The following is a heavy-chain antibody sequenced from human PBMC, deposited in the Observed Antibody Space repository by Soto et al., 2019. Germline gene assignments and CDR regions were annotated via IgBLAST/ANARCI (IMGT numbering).Heavy chain of an antibody. Sequence: PGGSLRLSCVASGFFFNTYGMYWVRQAPGKGLEWVAVIWYDGSSKYYGDSVRGRFVISRDNAENTLYLQLNGLRAEDTAVYYCARQAYSNYAMDVWGQGTSVTVSS. CDR3: ARQAYSNYAMDV. V-gene: IGHV3-33*07. J-gene: IGHJ6*02. CDR2: IWYDGSSK. CDR1: GFFFNTYG. D-gene: IGHD3-10*01.